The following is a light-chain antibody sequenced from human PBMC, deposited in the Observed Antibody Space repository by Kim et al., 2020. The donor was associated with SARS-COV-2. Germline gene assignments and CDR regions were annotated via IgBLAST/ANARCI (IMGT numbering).Light chain of an antibody. CDR1: QSVSSW. V-gene: IGKV1-5*01. Sequence: DIQMTQSPSTLSASVGDRVTITCRASQSVSSWLAWYQQKPGRAPKLLIYDASSLESGVPSRFSGSGSGTEFTLTISGLQPDDFATYYCQQYKSFVRTFGGGTKVDIK. CDR2: DAS. CDR3: QQYKSFVRT. J-gene: IGKJ4*01.